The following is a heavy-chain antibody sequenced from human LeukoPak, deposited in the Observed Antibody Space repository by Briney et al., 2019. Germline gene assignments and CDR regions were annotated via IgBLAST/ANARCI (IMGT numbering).Heavy chain of an antibody. Sequence: SETLFLTCAVSGGSITSVNLWAWVRQPPGKGLEWVGEMYLSGTTTCNPSLRGRATISLDRSKNQVSLRLNSVTAADTALYYCAGLVGRYSNGMYYYFDYWGQGILVTVSS. CDR1: GGSITSVNL. V-gene: IGHV4-4*02. J-gene: IGHJ4*02. CDR2: MYLSGTT. CDR3: AGLVGRYSNGMYYYFDY. D-gene: IGHD1-26*01.